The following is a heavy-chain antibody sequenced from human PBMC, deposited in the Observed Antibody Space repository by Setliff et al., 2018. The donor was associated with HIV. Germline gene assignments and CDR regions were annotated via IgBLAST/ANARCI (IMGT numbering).Heavy chain of an antibody. CDR2: VDPEDDKT. V-gene: IGHV1-69-2*01. Sequence: ASVKVSCKASKYTFTDYYTHWVQQAPGKGLEWMGRVDPEDDKTIYAEKFQGRVTITADTSTDTAYMELSSLRSEDTAVYYCATLTVDTAIRVPYWGQGTLVTVSS. CDR1: KYTFTDYY. D-gene: IGHD5-18*01. CDR3: ATLTVDTAIRVPY. J-gene: IGHJ4*02.